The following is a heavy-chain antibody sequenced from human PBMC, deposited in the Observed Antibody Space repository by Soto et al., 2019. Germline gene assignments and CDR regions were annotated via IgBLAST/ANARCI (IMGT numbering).Heavy chain of an antibody. CDR2: ISYDGSNK. CDR1: GFTFSSYA. CDR3: ARDVLRFLEWLLYPHNYYGMDV. Sequence: GGSLRLSCAASGFTFSSYAMHWVRQAPGKGLEWVAVISYDGSNKYYADSVKGRFTISGDNSKNTLYLQMNSLRAEDTAVYYCARDVLRFLEWLLYPHNYYGMDVWGQGTTVTVSS. V-gene: IGHV3-30-3*01. D-gene: IGHD3-3*01. J-gene: IGHJ6*02.